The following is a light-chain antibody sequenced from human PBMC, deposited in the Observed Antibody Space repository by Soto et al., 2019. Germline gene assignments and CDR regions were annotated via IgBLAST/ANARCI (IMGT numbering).Light chain of an antibody. V-gene: IGKV3-11*01. Sequence: EILLTQSPATLSLSPGERATLSCRASQNVRNDLVWYLQKPGQAPRLLIYSASNRATGIPARFSGSGSGTDFTLTINSLEPEDFAVYYCQQRTNWPPTFGGGTKVEFK. CDR1: QNVRND. CDR2: SAS. J-gene: IGKJ4*01. CDR3: QQRTNWPPT.